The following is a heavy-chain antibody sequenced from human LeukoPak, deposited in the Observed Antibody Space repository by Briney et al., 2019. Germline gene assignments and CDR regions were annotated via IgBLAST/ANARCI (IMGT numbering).Heavy chain of an antibody. CDR2: ISSSGRII. V-gene: IGHV3-48*03. Sequence: PGGSLRLSCAASGFTFSSYEMNWVRQAPGKGLEWGSYISSSGRIIYYADSVKGRFTISRDNAKNSLYLQMNSLRAEDTAVYYCARESPGATRDYWGQGTLVTVSS. D-gene: IGHD1-26*01. CDR1: GFTFSSYE. CDR3: ARESPGATRDY. J-gene: IGHJ4*02.